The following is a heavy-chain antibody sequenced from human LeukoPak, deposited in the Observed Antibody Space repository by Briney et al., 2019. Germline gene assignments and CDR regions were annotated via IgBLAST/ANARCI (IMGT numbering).Heavy chain of an antibody. J-gene: IGHJ3*02. V-gene: IGHV3-11*01. D-gene: IGHD6-6*01. CDR3: AKTLQSYSSSGAFDI. CDR1: GFTFSDYY. CDR2: ISSSGSTI. Sequence: PGGSLRLSCAASGFTFSDYYMSWIRQAPGKGLEWVSYISSSGSTIYYADSVKGRFTISRDNSKNTLYLQMNSLRAEDTAVYYCAKTLQSYSSSGAFDIWGQGTMVTVSS.